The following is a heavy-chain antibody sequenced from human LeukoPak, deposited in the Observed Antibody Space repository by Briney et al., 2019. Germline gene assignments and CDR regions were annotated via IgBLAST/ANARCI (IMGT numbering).Heavy chain of an antibody. CDR1: GFTFSSYA. V-gene: IGHV3-23*01. Sequence: GGTLRLSCAASGFTFSSYAMSWVRQAPGKGLEWVSAISNSGFSTYYADSVKGRFTISRDNSKNTLYLQMNSLRAEDTAVYYCLSYCSSTSCYESNWFDPWGQGTLVTVSS. CDR3: LSYCSSTSCYESNWFDP. J-gene: IGHJ5*02. D-gene: IGHD2-2*01. CDR2: ISNSGFST.